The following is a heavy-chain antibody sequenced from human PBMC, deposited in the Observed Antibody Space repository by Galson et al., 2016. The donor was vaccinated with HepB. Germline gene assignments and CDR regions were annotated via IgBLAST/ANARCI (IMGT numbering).Heavy chain of an antibody. CDR3: ARTTEERHSWYFDS. V-gene: IGHV1-46*01. Sequence: SVKVSCKASGYTFTNYYMHWVRQAPGQGLEWMGIINPSGGSTSYAQKFQGRVTMTRDTSTNTVYLAVSSLRSEDTAAYYCARTTEERHSWYFDSWGQGTLVTVSS. D-gene: IGHD1-1*01. CDR2: INPSGGST. J-gene: IGHJ4*02. CDR1: GYTFTNYY.